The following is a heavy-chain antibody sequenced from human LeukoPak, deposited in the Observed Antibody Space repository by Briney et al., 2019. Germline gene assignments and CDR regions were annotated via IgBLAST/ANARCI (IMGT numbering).Heavy chain of an antibody. Sequence: GGSLRLSCTASGFIFGDYDMSWFRQAPGQGLEWVSFIRSKVYGGTTEYAASVEGRFTMSRDDSKSIAYLQMNSLKTEDTAVCYCYVVGANRWFDPWGQGTLVTVSS. CDR3: YVVGANRWFDP. D-gene: IGHD1-26*01. J-gene: IGHJ5*02. V-gene: IGHV3-49*03. CDR1: GFIFGDYD. CDR2: IRSKVYGGTT.